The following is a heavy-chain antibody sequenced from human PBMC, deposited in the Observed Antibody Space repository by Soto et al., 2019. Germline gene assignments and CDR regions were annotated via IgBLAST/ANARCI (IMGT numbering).Heavy chain of an antibody. CDR2: IWYDGSNK. CDR3: ASSRYSSSWYFDY. J-gene: IGHJ4*02. CDR1: GFTFSSYG. Sequence: SCAASGFTFSSYGMHWVRQAPGKGLEWVAVIWYDGSNKYYADSVKGRFTISRDNSRNTLYLQMNSLRAEDTAVYYCASSRYSSSWYFDYWGQGTLVTVSS. D-gene: IGHD6-13*01. V-gene: IGHV3-33*01.